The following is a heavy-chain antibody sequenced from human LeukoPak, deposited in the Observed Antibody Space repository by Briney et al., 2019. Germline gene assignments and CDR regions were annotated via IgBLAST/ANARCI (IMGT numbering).Heavy chain of an antibody. CDR2: INPNSGGT. Sequence: ASVTVSCKASGYTFTGYYMHWVRQAPGQGLEWMGWINPNSGGTNYAQKFQGRVTMTRYTSISTAYMELSRLRSDDTAVYYCATSTGYSSGWYIWFDPWGQGTLVTVSS. V-gene: IGHV1-2*02. CDR3: ATSTGYSSGWYIWFDP. CDR1: GYTFTGYY. D-gene: IGHD6-19*01. J-gene: IGHJ5*02.